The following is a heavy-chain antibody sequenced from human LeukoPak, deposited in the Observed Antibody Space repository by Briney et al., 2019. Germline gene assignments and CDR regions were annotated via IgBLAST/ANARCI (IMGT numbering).Heavy chain of an antibody. Sequence: RAGGSLRLSCAASGFTFSSYSMNWVRQAPGKGLEWVSSISSSSSYIYYADSVKGRFTISRDNAKNSLYLQMNSLRAEDTAVYYCARGPPLRGYSGYDHNHYYYGMDVWGQGTTVTVSS. J-gene: IGHJ6*02. CDR3: ARGPPLRGYSGYDHNHYYYGMDV. V-gene: IGHV3-21*01. CDR1: GFTFSSYS. CDR2: ISSSSSYI. D-gene: IGHD5-12*01.